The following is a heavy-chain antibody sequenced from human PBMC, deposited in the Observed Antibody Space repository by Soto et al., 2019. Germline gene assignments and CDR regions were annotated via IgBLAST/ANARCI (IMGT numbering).Heavy chain of an antibody. D-gene: IGHD3-22*01. CDR3: ARHYFDSSGYYFALGLDV. CDR2: IYYTGST. J-gene: IGHJ6*04. CDR1: GGSIGSYY. V-gene: IGHV4-59*01. Sequence: SETLSLTCTVSGGSIGSYYWSWIRQPPGKGLEWIGHIYYTGSTSYNPSLKGRVTISIDTSENQFSLKLRSGTAADTAVYYCARHYFDSSGYYFALGLDVWGKGTTGTVSS.